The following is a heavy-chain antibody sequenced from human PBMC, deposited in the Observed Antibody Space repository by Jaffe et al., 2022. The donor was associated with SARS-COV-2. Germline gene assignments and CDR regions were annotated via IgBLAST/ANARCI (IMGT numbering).Heavy chain of an antibody. Sequence: QVQLQESGPGLVKPSQTLSLTCTVSGGSISSGSYYWSWIRQPAGKGLEWIGRIYTSGSTNYNPSLKSRVTISVDTSKNQFSLKLSSVTAADTAVYYCARLVVVVAATRMDYYGMDVWGQGTTVTVSS. D-gene: IGHD2-15*01. CDR3: ARLVVVVAATRMDYYGMDV. CDR2: IYTSGST. J-gene: IGHJ6*02. CDR1: GGSISSGSYY. V-gene: IGHV4-61*02.